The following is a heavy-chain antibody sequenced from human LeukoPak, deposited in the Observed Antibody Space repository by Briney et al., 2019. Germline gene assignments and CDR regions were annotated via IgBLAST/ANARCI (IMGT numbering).Heavy chain of an antibody. Sequence: SETLSLTCTVSGGSISSYYWSWIRQPAGKGLEWIGRIYTSGSTNYNPSLKSRVTMSVDTSKNQFSLRLSSVTAADTAVYYCARSYTDYYDSSGLDFWGQGTLVTVSS. V-gene: IGHV4-4*07. J-gene: IGHJ4*02. CDR1: GGSISSYY. CDR2: IYTSGST. D-gene: IGHD3-22*01. CDR3: ARSYTDYYDSSGLDF.